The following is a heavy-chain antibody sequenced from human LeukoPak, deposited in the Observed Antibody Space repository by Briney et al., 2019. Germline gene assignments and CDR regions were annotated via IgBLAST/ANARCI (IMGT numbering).Heavy chain of an antibody. J-gene: IGHJ2*01. V-gene: IGHV4-39*02. CDR2: IYYSGST. CDR1: GGSISSSSYY. Sequence: SETLSLTCTVSGGSISSSSYYWGWIRQPPGKGLEWIGSIYYSGSTYYNPSLKSRVTISVDTSKNQFSLKLSCVTAADTAVYYCARDGGCSGGSCYLIYWYFDLWGRGTLVTVSS. D-gene: IGHD2-15*01. CDR3: ARDGGCSGGSCYLIYWYFDL.